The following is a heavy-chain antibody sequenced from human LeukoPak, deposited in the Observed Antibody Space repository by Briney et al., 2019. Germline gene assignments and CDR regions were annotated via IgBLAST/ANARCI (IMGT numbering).Heavy chain of an antibody. D-gene: IGHD3-22*01. V-gene: IGHV4-4*07. CDR2: IYTSGST. J-gene: IGHJ5*02. Sequence: SETLSLTCTVSGGSISSYYRSWIRQPAGKGLEWIGRIYTSGSTNYNPSLKSGVTMSVDTSKNQFSLKLSSVTAADTAVYYCARDLRYYYDSSGYLDWFDPWGQGTLVTVSS. CDR1: GGSISSYY. CDR3: ARDLRYYYDSSGYLDWFDP.